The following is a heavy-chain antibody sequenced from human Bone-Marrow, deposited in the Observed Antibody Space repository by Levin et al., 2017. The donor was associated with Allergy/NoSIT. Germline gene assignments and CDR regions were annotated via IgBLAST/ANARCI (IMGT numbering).Heavy chain of an antibody. J-gene: IGHJ6*02. CDR1: GYTFSTYD. Sequence: ASVKVSCKASGYTFSTYDITWVRQATGQGLEWVGWMNPNSGNTGYAQRFQGRVTMTRDTSISTAYMELSSLTSEATAVYYCARAVRNQLVSDVWGQGTTVSVSS. V-gene: IGHV1-8*01. D-gene: IGHD2-2*01. CDR3: ARAVRNQLVSDV. CDR2: MNPNSGNT.